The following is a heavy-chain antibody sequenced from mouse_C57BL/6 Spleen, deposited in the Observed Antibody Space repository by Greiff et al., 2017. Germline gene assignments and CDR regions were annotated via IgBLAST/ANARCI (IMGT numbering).Heavy chain of an antibody. D-gene: IGHD2-3*01. CDR3: TRWGWLLYALDY. CDR1: GYTFTDYE. V-gene: IGHV1-15*01. J-gene: IGHJ4*01. Sequence: QVQLQQSGAELVRPGASVTLSCKASGYTFTDYEMHWVKQTPVHGLEWIGAIDPETGGTAYNQKFKGKAILTADKSSSTAYMELRSLTSEDSAVYYCTRWGWLLYALDYWGQGTSVTVSS. CDR2: IDPETGGT.